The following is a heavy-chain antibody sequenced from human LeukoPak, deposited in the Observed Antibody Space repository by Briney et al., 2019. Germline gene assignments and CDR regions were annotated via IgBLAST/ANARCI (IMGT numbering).Heavy chain of an antibody. CDR1: GFTFSDYY. CDR2: ISSPGTYT. J-gene: IGHJ4*02. Sequence: PGGSLRLSCAASGFTFSDYYMSWIRQAPGKGLEWVSYISSPGTYTNYADSVKGRFTIYRDNSKNSLYLQMNSLRVEDTAVYYCATGSGDSNCAGDCLDYWGQGTLVTVSS. D-gene: IGHD3-10*01. CDR3: ATGSGDSNCAGDCLDY. V-gene: IGHV3-11*03.